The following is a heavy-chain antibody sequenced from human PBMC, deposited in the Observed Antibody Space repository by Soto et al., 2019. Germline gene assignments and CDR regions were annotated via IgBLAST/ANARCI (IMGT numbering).Heavy chain of an antibody. CDR3: ARDGGRDFWSGYYRASYYCMDV. CDR2: IWYDGSNK. V-gene: IGHV3-33*01. J-gene: IGHJ6*02. Sequence: PGGSLRLSCAASGFTFSSYGMHWVRQAPGKGLEWVAVIWYDGSNKYYADSVKGRFTISRDNSKNTLYLQMNSLRAEDTAVYYCARDGGRDFWSGYYRASYYCMDVWGQGTTVSVSS. CDR1: GFTFSSYG. D-gene: IGHD3-3*01.